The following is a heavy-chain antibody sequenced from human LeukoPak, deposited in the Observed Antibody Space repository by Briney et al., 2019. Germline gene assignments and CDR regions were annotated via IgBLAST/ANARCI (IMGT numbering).Heavy chain of an antibody. Sequence: GGSLRLSCAASGFTFSSYWMSWVRQAPGKGLEWVANIKQDGSEKYYVDSVKGRFTISRDNAKNSLYLQMNSLRAEDTAVYYCAREYYDILTGRSDDYYYYMDVWGKGTTVTVSS. D-gene: IGHD3-9*01. CDR1: GFTFSSYW. CDR3: AREYYDILTGRSDDYYYYMDV. J-gene: IGHJ6*03. CDR2: IKQDGSEK. V-gene: IGHV3-7*01.